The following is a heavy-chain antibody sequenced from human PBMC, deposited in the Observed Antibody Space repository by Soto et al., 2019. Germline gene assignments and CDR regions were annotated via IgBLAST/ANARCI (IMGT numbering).Heavy chain of an antibody. CDR3: AKSIAAPGSLYY. CDR1: GFTFSTYA. J-gene: IGHJ4*02. Sequence: GGSLRLSCAASGFTFSTYAMIWVRHAPGKGLEWVSVITGSGGSTYYADSVKGRFTISRDNSKNTLYLHMNSLRAEDTAVYYCAKSIAAPGSLYYWGQGTLVTVSS. D-gene: IGHD6-13*01. CDR2: ITGSGGST. V-gene: IGHV3-23*01.